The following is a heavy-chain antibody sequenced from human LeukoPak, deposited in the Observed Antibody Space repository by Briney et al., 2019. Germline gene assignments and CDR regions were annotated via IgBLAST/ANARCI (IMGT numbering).Heavy chain of an antibody. V-gene: IGHV3-23*01. CDR3: ARSARITIFGVVNWFDP. Sequence: GGSLRLSCAASGFTFSSYAMSWVRHAPGKGLEWVSAISGSGGSTYYADSVKGRFTVSRDNSKNTLCLQMNSLRAEDTAVYYCARSARITIFGVVNWFDPWGQGTLVTVSS. D-gene: IGHD3-3*01. CDR2: ISGSGGST. CDR1: GFTFSSYA. J-gene: IGHJ5*02.